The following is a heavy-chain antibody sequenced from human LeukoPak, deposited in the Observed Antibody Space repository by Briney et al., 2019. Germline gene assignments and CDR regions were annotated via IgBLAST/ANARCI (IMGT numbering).Heavy chain of an antibody. CDR2: IYYSGST. D-gene: IGHD6-19*01. CDR3: AKAAGEQWPSESDY. J-gene: IGHJ4*02. CDR1: GGSISSYY. V-gene: IGHV4-59*01. Sequence: PSETLSLTCTVSGGSISSYYWSWIRQPPGKGLEWIGYIYYSGSTNYNPSLKSRVTISVDTSKNQFSLKLSSVTAADTAVYYCAKAAGEQWPSESDYWGQGTLVTVSS.